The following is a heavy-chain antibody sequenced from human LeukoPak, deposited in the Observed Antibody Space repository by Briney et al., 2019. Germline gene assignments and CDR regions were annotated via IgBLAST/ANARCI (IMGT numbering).Heavy chain of an antibody. CDR2: INPNSGGT. Sequence: ASVTVSCKASGYTFTGYYMHWVRQAPGQGLEWMGWINPNSGGTNYAQRFQGRVTMTRDTSISTAYMELSRLRSDDTAVYYCARDLSGSYPDYYYYYMDVWGKGTTVTVSS. CDR1: GYTFTGYY. V-gene: IGHV1-2*02. D-gene: IGHD1-26*01. J-gene: IGHJ6*03. CDR3: ARDLSGSYPDYYYYYMDV.